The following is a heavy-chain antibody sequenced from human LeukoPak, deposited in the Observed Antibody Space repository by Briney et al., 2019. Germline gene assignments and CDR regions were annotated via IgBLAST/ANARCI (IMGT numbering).Heavy chain of an antibody. Sequence: PGGSLRLSCAASGFTFSSYSMNWVRQAPGKGLEWISVIYPSSTYYADSVKGRFTISRDNSKNTLYLQMNSLRAEDTAVYYCASSITTPGGFDYWGQGTLVTVSS. CDR3: ASSITTPGGFDY. CDR2: IYPSST. CDR1: GFTFSSYS. D-gene: IGHD6-13*01. V-gene: IGHV3-53*01. J-gene: IGHJ4*02.